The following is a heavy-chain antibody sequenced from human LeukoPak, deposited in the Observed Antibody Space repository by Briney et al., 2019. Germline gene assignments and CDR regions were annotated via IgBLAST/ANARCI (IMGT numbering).Heavy chain of an antibody. CDR1: GYTFTSYD. Sequence: ASVKVSCKASGYTFTSYDINWVRQATGQGLKWMGWMNPNSGNTGYAQKFQGRVTMTRNTYISTAYMELSSLRSEDTAVYYCARGPSVTMVRGVINSPFDPWGQGTLVTVSS. J-gene: IGHJ5*02. CDR2: MNPNSGNT. CDR3: ARGPSVTMVRGVINSPFDP. V-gene: IGHV1-8*01. D-gene: IGHD3-10*01.